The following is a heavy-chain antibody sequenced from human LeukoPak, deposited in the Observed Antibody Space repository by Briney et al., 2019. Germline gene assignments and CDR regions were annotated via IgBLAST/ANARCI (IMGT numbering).Heavy chain of an antibody. CDR1: GFTFSSSW. CDR3: ARGSPLGGN. V-gene: IGHV3-74*03. CDR2: INSDGSNT. J-gene: IGHJ4*02. Sequence: PGGSLRLSCAASGFTFSSSWMHWVRQAPGKGLVWVSHINSDGSNTKYADSVEGRFTISRDNAKNTLSLQMNSLRAEDTAVYYCARGSPLGGNWGQGTLVTVSS.